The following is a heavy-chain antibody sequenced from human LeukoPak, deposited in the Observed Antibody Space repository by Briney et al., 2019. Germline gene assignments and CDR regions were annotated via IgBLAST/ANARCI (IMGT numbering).Heavy chain of an antibody. Sequence: SETLSLTCAVYGGSFSGYYWSWIRQPPGKGLEWIGSIYYSGSTYYNPSLKSRVTISVDTSKNQFSLKLSSVTAADTAVYYCARDDRSNVYYYYYYMDVWGKGTTVTVSS. CDR3: ARDDRSNVYYYYYYMDV. CDR2: IYYSGST. D-gene: IGHD3-22*01. CDR1: GGSFSGYY. V-gene: IGHV4-34*01. J-gene: IGHJ6*03.